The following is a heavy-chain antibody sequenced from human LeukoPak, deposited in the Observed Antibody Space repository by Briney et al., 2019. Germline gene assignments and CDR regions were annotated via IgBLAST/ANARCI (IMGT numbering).Heavy chain of an antibody. J-gene: IGHJ6*02. V-gene: IGHV3-33*01. CDR2: IWYDGSNK. D-gene: IGHD4-17*01. CDR3: ARVSQYYGDLRAPYYYYGMDV. Sequence: GGSLRLSCAASGFTFSTYGMHWVRQAPGTGLEWAAIIWYDGSNKYYVDSVKGRFTISRDNAKNSLYLQMNSLRAEDTAVYYCARVSQYYGDLRAPYYYYGMDVWGQGTTVTVSS. CDR1: GFTFSTYG.